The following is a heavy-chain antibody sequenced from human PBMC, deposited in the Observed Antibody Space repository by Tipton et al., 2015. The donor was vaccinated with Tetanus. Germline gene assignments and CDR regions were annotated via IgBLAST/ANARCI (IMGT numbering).Heavy chain of an antibody. J-gene: IGHJ5*02. Sequence: TLSLTCSVSGGSLRSGDYQWNWIRQPPGKGLEWLAYISPSGRTNSNYSLNSRVTMSVHTSKNHFSLNLTSVTAADTAVYFCSRQEPPRRFFYDSSGSSAWGQGALVTVSS. CDR2: ISPSGRT. D-gene: IGHD3-22*01. CDR1: GGSLRSGDYQ. V-gene: IGHV4-61*08. CDR3: SRQEPPRRFFYDSSGSSA.